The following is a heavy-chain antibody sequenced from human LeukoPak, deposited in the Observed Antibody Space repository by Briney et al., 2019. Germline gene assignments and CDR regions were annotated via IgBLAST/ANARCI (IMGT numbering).Heavy chain of an antibody. CDR1: GFIFSSYG. CDR3: ANSYYYDSSGYYYGFDY. Sequence: AGGSLRLSCAASGFIFSSYGMHWVRRAPGKGLEWVAFIRYDGSNKYSADSVKGRFTISRDNSKNTLSLQMNSLRAEDTAVYYCANSYYYDSSGYYYGFDYWGQGTLVTVSS. CDR2: IRYDGSNK. D-gene: IGHD3-22*01. J-gene: IGHJ4*02. V-gene: IGHV3-30*02.